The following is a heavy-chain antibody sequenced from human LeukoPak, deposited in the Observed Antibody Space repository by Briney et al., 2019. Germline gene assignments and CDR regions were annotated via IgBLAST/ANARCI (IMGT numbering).Heavy chain of an antibody. D-gene: IGHD3-22*01. CDR2: ISSSSSYI. Sequence: AGGSLRLSCAASGFTFSSYSMNWVRQAARKGLEWVSSISSSSSYIYYADSVKCRFTISTDNAKNSLYLQMNSLRAEDTAVYYCARGGLYYDYWGQGTLVTVSS. J-gene: IGHJ4*02. CDR3: ARGGLYYDY. CDR1: GFTFSSYS. V-gene: IGHV3-21*01.